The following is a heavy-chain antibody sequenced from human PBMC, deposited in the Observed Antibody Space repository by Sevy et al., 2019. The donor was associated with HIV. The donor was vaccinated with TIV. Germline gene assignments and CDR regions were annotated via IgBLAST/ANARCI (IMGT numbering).Heavy chain of an antibody. V-gene: IGHV3-23*01. J-gene: IGHJ4*02. Sequence: GGSLRLSCAASGFAFYDYSMSWIRQAPGKGLEWVATFSFGGGKINYADSVKGRLTISRDNSKNSFYLQMDNLRVEDTALYYCAREGCTRPHDYWGQGTRVTVSS. D-gene: IGHD2-8*01. CDR2: FSFGGGKI. CDR3: AREGCTRPHDY. CDR1: GFAFYDYS.